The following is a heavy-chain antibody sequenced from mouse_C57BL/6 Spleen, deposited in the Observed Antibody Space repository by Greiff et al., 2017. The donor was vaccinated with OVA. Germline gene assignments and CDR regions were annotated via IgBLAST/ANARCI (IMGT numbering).Heavy chain of an antibody. Sequence: VQLQQPGAELVKPGASVKVSCKASGYTFTSYWMHWVKQRPGQGLEWIGRIHPSDSDTNYNQKFKGKATLTVATSSCTAYMQLSSLTSEDSAVYYCAIKAGGRDYAMDYWGQGTSVTVSS. J-gene: IGHJ4*01. CDR1: GYTFTSYW. CDR3: AIKAGGRDYAMDY. D-gene: IGHD3-3*01. CDR2: IHPSDSDT. V-gene: IGHV1-74*01.